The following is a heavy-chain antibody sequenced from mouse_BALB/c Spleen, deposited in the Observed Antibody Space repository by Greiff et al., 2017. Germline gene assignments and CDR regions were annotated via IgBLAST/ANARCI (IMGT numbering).Heavy chain of an antibody. CDR2: INPSTGYT. CDR3: ARDGNYAMDY. V-gene: IGHV1-7*01. J-gene: IGHJ4*01. CDR1: GYTFTSYW. D-gene: IGHD2-1*01. Sequence: VQLQESGAELAKPGASVKMSCEASGYTFTSYWMHWVKQRPGQGLEWIGYINPSTGYTEYNQKFKDKATLTADKSSSTAYMQLSSLTSEDSAVYYCARDGNYAMDYWGQGTSVTVSS.